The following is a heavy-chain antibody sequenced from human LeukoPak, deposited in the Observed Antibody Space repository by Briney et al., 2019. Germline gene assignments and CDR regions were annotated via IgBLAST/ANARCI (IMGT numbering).Heavy chain of an antibody. CDR2: MNPNSGNT. CDR1: GYTFTSYD. D-gene: IGHD3-16*01. CDR3: ARIRQGVEGAFDI. Sequence: ASVKVSCKASGYTFTSYDINWVQQATGQGLEWMGWMNPNSGNTGYAQKFQGRVTMTRNTSISTAYMELSSLRSEDTAVYYCARIRQGVEGAFDIWGQGTMVTVSS. V-gene: IGHV1-8*01. J-gene: IGHJ3*02.